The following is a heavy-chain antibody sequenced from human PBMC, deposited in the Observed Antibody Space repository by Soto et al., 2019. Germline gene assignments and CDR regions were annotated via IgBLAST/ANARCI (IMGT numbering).Heavy chain of an antibody. Sequence: QVQLVQSGAEVKKPGSSVKVSCKASGGTFSSYTISWVRQAPGQGLEWMGRIIPILGIANYAQKFQGRVTMTADKSTSTAYIELSSLRPEDTAVWYRAGTNGPVTHGSGGQCTLVTVSS. CDR2: IIPILGIA. D-gene: IGHD4-17*01. CDR3: AGTNGPVTHGS. V-gene: IGHV1-69*02. J-gene: IGHJ1*01. CDR1: GGTFSSYT.